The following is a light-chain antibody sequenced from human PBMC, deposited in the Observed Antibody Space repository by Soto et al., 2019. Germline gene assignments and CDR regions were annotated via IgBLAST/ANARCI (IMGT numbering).Light chain of an antibody. CDR1: SSDVGGYNY. CDR3: SSYAGSNNVV. V-gene: IGLV2-8*01. J-gene: IGLJ2*01. CDR2: EVS. Sequence: QSALTQPPSASGAPGQSVTISCTGTSSDVGGYNYVSWYQQHPGKAPKLMMYEVSKRPSGVPDRFSGSKSVNTASLTVSGLQAEDEADYYSSSYAGSNNVVFCGGTKLAVL.